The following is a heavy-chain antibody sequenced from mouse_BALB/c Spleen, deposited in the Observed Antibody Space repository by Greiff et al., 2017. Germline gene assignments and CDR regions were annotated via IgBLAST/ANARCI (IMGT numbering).Heavy chain of an antibody. J-gene: IGHJ1*01. CDR3: ARGYYGSSYWYCEV. V-gene: IGHV1-63*02. CDR2: IYPGGGYT. CDR1: GYTFTNYW. Sequence: QVQLQQSGAELVRPGTSVKISCKASGYTFTNYWLGWVKQRPGHGLEWIGDIYPGGGYTNYNEKFKGKATLTADTSSSTAYMQLSSLTSEDSAVYFCARGYYGSSYWYCEVWGAGTTVTVSS. D-gene: IGHD1-1*01.